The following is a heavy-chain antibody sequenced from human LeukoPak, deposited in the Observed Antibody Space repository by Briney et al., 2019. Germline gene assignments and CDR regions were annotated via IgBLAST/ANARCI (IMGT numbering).Heavy chain of an antibody. D-gene: IGHD3-10*01. CDR2: IYTSGST. Sequence: SETLSLTCTVSGGSISSYYWSWIRQPPGKGLEWIGYIYTSGSTNYHPSLKSRVTISVDTSKNQFSLKLSSVTAADTAVYYCARLHFGELLYYYYYYMDVWGKGTTVTVSS. J-gene: IGHJ6*03. V-gene: IGHV4-4*09. CDR1: GGSISSYY. CDR3: ARLHFGELLYYYYYYMDV.